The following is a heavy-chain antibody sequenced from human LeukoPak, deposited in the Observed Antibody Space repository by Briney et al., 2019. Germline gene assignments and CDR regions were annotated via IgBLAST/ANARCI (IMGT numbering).Heavy chain of an antibody. CDR2: IYYSGST. CDR1: GGSISSYY. CDR3: ASSPLRAAEWFDP. V-gene: IGHV4-59*12. Sequence: SETLSLTCTVSGGSISSYYWSWIRQPPGKGLEWIGYIYYSGSTNYNPSLKSRVTISVDTSKNQFSLKLSSVTAADTAVYYCASSPLRAAEWFDPWGQGTLVTVSS. J-gene: IGHJ5*02. D-gene: IGHD3-16*01.